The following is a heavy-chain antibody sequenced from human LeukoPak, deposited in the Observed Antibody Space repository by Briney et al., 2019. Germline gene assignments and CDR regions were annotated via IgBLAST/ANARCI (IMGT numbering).Heavy chain of an antibody. V-gene: IGHV1-24*01. Sequence: ASAKVSCKVSGYTLTELSMHWVRQAPGKGLEWMGGFDPEDGETIYAQKFQGRVTMTEDTSTDTAYMELSSLRSEDTAVYYCATDLWDYVWGSYRSRRDWGQGTLVTVSS. CDR2: FDPEDGET. J-gene: IGHJ4*02. D-gene: IGHD3-16*02. CDR3: ATDLWDYVWGSYRSRRD. CDR1: GYTLTELS.